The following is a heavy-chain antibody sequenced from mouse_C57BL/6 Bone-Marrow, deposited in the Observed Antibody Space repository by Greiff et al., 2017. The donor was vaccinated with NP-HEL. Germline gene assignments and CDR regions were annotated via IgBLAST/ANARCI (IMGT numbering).Heavy chain of an antibody. CDR3: ARDPAYSLDY. V-gene: IGHV5-4*01. Sequence: EVQRVESGGGLVKPGGSLKLSCAASGFTFSSYAMSWVRQTPEKRLEWVATISDGGSYTYYPDNVKGRFTISRDNAKNNLYLQMSHLKSEDTAMYYCARDPAYSLDYWGQGTTLTVSS. J-gene: IGHJ2*01. D-gene: IGHD2-10*01. CDR2: ISDGGSYT. CDR1: GFTFSSYA.